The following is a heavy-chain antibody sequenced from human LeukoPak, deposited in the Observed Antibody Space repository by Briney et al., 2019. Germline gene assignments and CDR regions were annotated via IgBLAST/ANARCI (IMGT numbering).Heavy chain of an antibody. Sequence: ASVKVSCKASGYTFTSYGISLVRQAPGQGLEWMGWISAYNGNTNYAQKLQGRVTMTTDTSTSTAYMELRSLRSDDTAVYYCATVTVAGSFDYSGKGTLVTVPS. D-gene: IGHD6-19*01. J-gene: IGHJ4*02. CDR1: GYTFTSYG. V-gene: IGHV1-18*01. CDR2: ISAYNGNT. CDR3: ATVTVAGSFDY.